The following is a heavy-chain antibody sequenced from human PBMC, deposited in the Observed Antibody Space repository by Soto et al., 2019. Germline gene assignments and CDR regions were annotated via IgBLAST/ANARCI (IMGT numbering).Heavy chain of an antibody. CDR3: ARRDGDYGVNAFDI. D-gene: IGHD4-17*01. Sequence: QVQLQESGPGLVKPSETLSLTCTVSGGSISSYYWSWIRQPPGKGLEWIGYIYYSGRTNYNPSLKGRVTISVDTSKNHFSLKLSSVNAADTAVYYCARRDGDYGVNAFDIWGQGTMGTVSS. V-gene: IGHV4-59*08. CDR2: IYYSGRT. J-gene: IGHJ3*02. CDR1: GGSISSYY.